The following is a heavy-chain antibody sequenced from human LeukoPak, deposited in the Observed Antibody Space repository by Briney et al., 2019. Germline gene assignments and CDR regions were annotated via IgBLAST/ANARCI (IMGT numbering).Heavy chain of an antibody. D-gene: IGHD6-19*01. CDR1: GFTFSSNA. V-gene: IGHV3-23*01. Sequence: GGSLRLSCAGSGFTFSSNAMSWVRQAPGKGLEWVSAISGGGGSTYYADSVKGRFTISRDDSKNTLYVQMNSLRAEDTAVYYCAKGLGSGWYLFEYWGQGTLVTVSS. J-gene: IGHJ4*02. CDR3: AKGLGSGWYLFEY. CDR2: ISGGGGST.